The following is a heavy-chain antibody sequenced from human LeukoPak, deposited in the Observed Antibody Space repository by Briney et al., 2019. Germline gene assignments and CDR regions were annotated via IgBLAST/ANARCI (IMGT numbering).Heavy chain of an antibody. Sequence: ASVKVSCKASGYTFTSYDINWVRQATGQGLEWMGWMNPNSGNTGYAQKFQGRVTMTRNTPISTAYMKLSSLRSEDTAVYYCARGGRAYYDFWRAPEFDNWFDPWGQGTLVTVSS. V-gene: IGHV1-8*01. D-gene: IGHD3-3*01. CDR2: MNPNSGNT. J-gene: IGHJ5*02. CDR1: GYTFTSYD. CDR3: ARGGRAYYDFWRAPEFDNWFDP.